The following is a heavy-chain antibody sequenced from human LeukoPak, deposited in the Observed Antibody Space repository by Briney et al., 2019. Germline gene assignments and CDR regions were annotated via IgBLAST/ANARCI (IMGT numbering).Heavy chain of an antibody. CDR3: AKLGKTENHYGSGRFSYYYYMDV. CDR2: ISGSGGST. D-gene: IGHD3-10*01. V-gene: IGHV3-23*01. J-gene: IGHJ6*03. CDR1: GFTFSGYG. Sequence: GGTLRLSCAASGFTFSGYGMSWVRQAPGKGLEWVSAISGSGGSTYYADSVKGRFTISRDNSKNTLYLQMNSLRAEDTAVYYCAKLGKTENHYGSGRFSYYYYMDVWGKGTTVTISS.